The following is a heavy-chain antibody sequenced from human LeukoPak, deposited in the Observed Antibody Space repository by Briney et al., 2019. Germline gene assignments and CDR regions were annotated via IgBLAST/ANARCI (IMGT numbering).Heavy chain of an antibody. CDR1: GFTFSNYA. CDR2: ISGSGGST. J-gene: IGHJ4*02. V-gene: IGHV3-23*01. D-gene: IGHD1-26*01. CDR3: AKGQQWELKD. Sequence: PGGSLRLSCAASGFTFSNYAMSWVRQAPGKGVEWFSAISGSGGSTYYADSVKGRFTISRDNSKNTLYLQMNSLRAEDTAVYYCAKGQQWELKDWGQGTLVTVSS.